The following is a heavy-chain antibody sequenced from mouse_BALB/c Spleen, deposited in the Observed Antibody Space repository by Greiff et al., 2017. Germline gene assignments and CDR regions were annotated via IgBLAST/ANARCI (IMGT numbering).Heavy chain of an antibody. CDR3: ARDYRLFAY. Sequence: EVKLMESGGGLVKPGGSLKLSCAASGFAFSSYDMSWVRQTPEKRLEWVAYISSGGGSTYYPDTVKGRFTISRDNAKNTLYLQMSSLKSEDTAMYYCARDYRLFAYWGQGTLVTVSA. CDR2: ISSGGGST. D-gene: IGHD2-14*01. V-gene: IGHV5-12-1*01. CDR1: GFAFSSYD. J-gene: IGHJ3*01.